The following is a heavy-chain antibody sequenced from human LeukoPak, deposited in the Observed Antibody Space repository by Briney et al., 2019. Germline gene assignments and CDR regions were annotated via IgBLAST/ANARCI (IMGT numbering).Heavy chain of an antibody. CDR2: ISSTSNYI. J-gene: IGHJ3*02. D-gene: IGHD1-26*01. Sequence: GGSLRLSCAASGFTLSTYAISWVRPAPGKGLEWVSCISSTSNYIFYVDSVRGRFTISRDNAKNSLYLQMDSLRAEDTAVYYCARGGIITSYAFEIWGQGAMVTVSS. V-gene: IGHV3-21*01. CDR3: ARGGIITSYAFEI. CDR1: GFTLSTYA.